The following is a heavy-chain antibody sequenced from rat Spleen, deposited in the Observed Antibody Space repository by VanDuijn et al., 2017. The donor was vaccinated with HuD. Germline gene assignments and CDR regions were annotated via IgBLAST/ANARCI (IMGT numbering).Heavy chain of an antibody. CDR3: ARLCIAAIGDWFSS. J-gene: IGHJ3*01. V-gene: IGHV5-29*01. D-gene: IGHD1-2*01. CDR1: GFTFSNYG. Sequence: EVQLMESGGGLVQPGRSLKLSCAASGFTFSNYGMAWVRQAPTRGLEWVATINYDTTSTHYRDSVKGRFTISRDNAKSALFLQMDSLRAEDTATYYCARLCIAAIGDWFSSWGEGTLVTVSS. CDR2: INYDTTST.